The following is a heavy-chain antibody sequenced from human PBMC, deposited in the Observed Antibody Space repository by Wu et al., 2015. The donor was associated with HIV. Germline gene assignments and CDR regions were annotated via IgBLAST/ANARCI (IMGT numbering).Heavy chain of an antibody. D-gene: IGHD6-6*01. CDR3: ARGNGRSAARHTNWFDP. V-gene: IGHV1-46*03. CDR1: GYTFTSYY. CDR2: INPSGGST. J-gene: IGHJ5*02. Sequence: QVQLVQSGAEVKKPGASVKVSCKASGYTFTSYYMHWVRQAPGQGLEWMGIINPSGGSTSYAQKFQGRVTMTRDTSTSTVYMELSSLRSEDTAVYYCARGNGRSAARHTNWFDPWGQGTLVTVSS.